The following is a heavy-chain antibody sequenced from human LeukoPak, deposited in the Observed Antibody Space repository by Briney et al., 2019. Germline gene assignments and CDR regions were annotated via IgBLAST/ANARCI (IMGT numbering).Heavy chain of an antibody. CDR1: GYTFTSYD. J-gene: IGHJ6*03. Sequence: ASVKVSCKASGYTFTSYDINWVRQATGQGLEWMGWMNPNSGNTGYAQKFQGRVTITRNTSISTAYMELSSLRSEDTAVYYCARGIDFINYYYYMDVWGKGTTVTVSS. D-gene: IGHD3-3*01. V-gene: IGHV1-8*03. CDR3: ARGIDFINYYYYMDV. CDR2: MNPNSGNT.